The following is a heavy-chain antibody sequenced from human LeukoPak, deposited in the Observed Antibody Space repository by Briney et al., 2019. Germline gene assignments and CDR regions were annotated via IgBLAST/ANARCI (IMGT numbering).Heavy chain of an antibody. CDR2: INGDGSTT. J-gene: IGHJ5*02. CDR3: ATVRSGSWDWFDP. CDR1: GFTFDDYA. Sequence: PGGSLRLSCAASGFTFDDYAMHWVRQAPGKGLVWVSRINGDGSTTTYVDSVKGRFTISRDNAKNTVYLQMNSLRVDDTAVYYCATVRSGSWDWFDPWGQGTLVTVSS. V-gene: IGHV3-74*01. D-gene: IGHD3-10*01.